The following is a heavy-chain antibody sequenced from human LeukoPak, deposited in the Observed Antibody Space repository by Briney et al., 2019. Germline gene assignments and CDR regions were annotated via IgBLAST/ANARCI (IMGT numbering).Heavy chain of an antibody. Sequence: PGGSLRLSCAASGFYFANYAMSWVRQAPGKGLEWVSATVGGGSPNTYHADSVKGRFTISCDNAKNSLFLQMNSLRAEDTAVYYCARVRSQAVADTYYYYMDVWGKGTTVTVSS. CDR1: GFYFANYA. J-gene: IGHJ6*03. D-gene: IGHD6-19*01. V-gene: IGHV3-23*01. CDR2: TVGGGSPNT. CDR3: ARVRSQAVADTYYYYMDV.